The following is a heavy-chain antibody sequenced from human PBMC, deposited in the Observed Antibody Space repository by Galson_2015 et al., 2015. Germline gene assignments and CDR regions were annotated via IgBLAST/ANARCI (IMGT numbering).Heavy chain of an antibody. CDR3: TRDPAGGACDM. Sequence: SLRLSCAASGFMFSMYWMNWVRQAPGEGLEWVAIINQDESKKGYADSVKGRFTISRDNAKNTLYLQMDSLSVEDTAVYYCTRDPAGGACDMWGQGTMVTVSS. CDR2: INQDESKK. D-gene: IGHD1-26*01. CDR1: GFMFSMYW. V-gene: IGHV3-7*01. J-gene: IGHJ3*02.